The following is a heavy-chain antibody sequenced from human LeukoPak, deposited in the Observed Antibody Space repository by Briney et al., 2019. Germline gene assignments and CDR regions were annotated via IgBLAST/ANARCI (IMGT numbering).Heavy chain of an antibody. CDR2: IYYSGST. D-gene: IGHD3-3*01. Sequence: PSETLSLTCSGSGGSISSYYWSWIRQPPGKGLEWIGYIYYSGSTNYNPSLKSRVTISVDTSKNQFSLKLSSVTAADTAVYYCARGLRFLEWLPPPLFDYWGQGTLVTVSS. CDR3: ARGLRFLEWLPPPLFDY. CDR1: GGSISSYY. J-gene: IGHJ4*02. V-gene: IGHV4-59*01.